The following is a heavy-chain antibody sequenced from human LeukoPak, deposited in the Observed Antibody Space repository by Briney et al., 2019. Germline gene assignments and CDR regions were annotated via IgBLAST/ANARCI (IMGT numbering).Heavy chain of an antibody. V-gene: IGHV3-30*18. CDR3: AKATTVIPPCDY. CDR2: ISYDGSNY. D-gene: IGHD4-23*01. Sequence: PGRSLRLSCAASGFTFSSYGMHWVRQAPGKGLEWVAVISYDGSNYYYADSVKGRITISRDNSKNTLYLQMSSRRSEDTGVYYCAKATTVIPPCDYWNQETLVTVSS. CDR1: GFTFSSYG. J-gene: IGHJ4*02.